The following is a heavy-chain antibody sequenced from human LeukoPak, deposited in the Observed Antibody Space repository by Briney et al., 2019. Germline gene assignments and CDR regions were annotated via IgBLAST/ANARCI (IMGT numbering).Heavy chain of an antibody. CDR3: ARDGGYCSSTSCYGNFDY. D-gene: IGHD2-2*01. CDR1: GYTFTSYY. Sequence: ASVEVSCKASGYTFTSYYMHWVRQAPGQGLEWMGIINPSGGSTSYAQKFQGRVTMTRDMSTSTVYMELSSLRSEDTAVYYCARDGGYCSSTSCYGNFDYWGQGTLVTVSS. J-gene: IGHJ4*02. V-gene: IGHV1-46*01. CDR2: INPSGGST.